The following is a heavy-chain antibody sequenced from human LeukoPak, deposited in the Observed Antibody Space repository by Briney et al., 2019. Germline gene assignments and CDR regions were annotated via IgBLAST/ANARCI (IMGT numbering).Heavy chain of an antibody. D-gene: IGHD6-19*01. J-gene: IGHJ4*02. CDR2: IYPGDSDT. CDR3: ARRDSAWYYFDY. Sequence: GESRKISCKGSGYSFTNYWIAWVRQMPGKGLEWMGIIYPGDSDTRYSPSFQGQVTISADKSIGTAYLQWSSLKASDTAMYYCARRDSAWYYFDYWGQGTMVTVSS. V-gene: IGHV5-51*01. CDR1: GYSFTNYW.